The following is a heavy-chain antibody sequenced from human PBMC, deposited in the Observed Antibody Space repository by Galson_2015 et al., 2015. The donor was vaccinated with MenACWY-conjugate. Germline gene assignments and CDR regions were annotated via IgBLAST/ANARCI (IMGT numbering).Heavy chain of an antibody. V-gene: IGHV3-48*04. CDR3: ARQDTSMLMVYWFDP. J-gene: IGHJ5*02. CDR2: ISASRTTI. CDR1: GFTFNTYH. D-gene: IGHD5-18*01. Sequence: SLRLSCAASGFTFNTYHMNWVRQAPGKGLEWVSYISASRTTIYYADSVKGRFTISRDNAKNSLYLQMNSLRAEDTALYYCARQDTSMLMVYWFDPWGQGTLVTVSS.